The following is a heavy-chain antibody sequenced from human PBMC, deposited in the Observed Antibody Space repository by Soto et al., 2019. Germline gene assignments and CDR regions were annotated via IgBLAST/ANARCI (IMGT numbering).Heavy chain of an antibody. D-gene: IGHD1-20*01. Sequence: PSETLSLTCTVSGGSISSSSYYWGWIRQPPGKGLEWIGSIYYSGSTYYNPSLKSRVTISVDTSKNQFSLKLSSVTAADTAVYYCAGYNWNPDRLFDYWGQGTLVTVSS. J-gene: IGHJ4*02. CDR2: IYYSGST. CDR1: GGSISSSSYY. CDR3: AGYNWNPDRLFDY. V-gene: IGHV4-39*01.